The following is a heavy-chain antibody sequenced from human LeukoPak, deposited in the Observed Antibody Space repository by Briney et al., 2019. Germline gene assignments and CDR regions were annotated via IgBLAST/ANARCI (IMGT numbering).Heavy chain of an antibody. J-gene: IGHJ4*02. CDR1: GFTFSSYS. D-gene: IGHD3-10*01. CDR3: ARDLVSGTMGY. Sequence: GGSLRLSCAASGFTFSSYSMNWVRQAPGKGLEWVSSISSSSSYIYYADSVKGRFTISRDNAKNSLYLQMNSLRAEGTAVHYCARDLVSGTMGYWGQGTLVTVSS. V-gene: IGHV3-21*01. CDR2: ISSSSSYI.